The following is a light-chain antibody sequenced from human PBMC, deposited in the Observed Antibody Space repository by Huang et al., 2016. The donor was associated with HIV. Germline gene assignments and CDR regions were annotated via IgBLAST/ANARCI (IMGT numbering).Light chain of an antibody. CDR2: AAS. Sequence: DIQMTQSPSSLSASVGDRVTITCRASPGISNSLAWYQQKPGKVPRLLIYAASTLQSGVPARFSGSRSGRDFSLTIGSLQPEDVATYYCQKYDSAPLTFGGGTKVEI. CDR3: QKYDSAPLT. J-gene: IGKJ4*01. V-gene: IGKV1-27*01. CDR1: PGISNS.